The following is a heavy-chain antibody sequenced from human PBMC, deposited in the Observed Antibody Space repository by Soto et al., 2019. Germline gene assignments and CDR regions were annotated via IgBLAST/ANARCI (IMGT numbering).Heavy chain of an antibody. Sequence: QLQLQESGPGLVKPSETLSLTCTVSGGSISSSSYYWGWIRQPPGKGLEWIGSIYYSGSTYYNPSLKSRVTISVDTSKNQFSLKLSSVTAADTAVYYCALGAAAGTFYYYYYGMDVWGQGTTVTVSS. D-gene: IGHD6-13*01. CDR3: ALGAAAGTFYYYYYGMDV. V-gene: IGHV4-39*01. J-gene: IGHJ6*02. CDR1: GGSISSSSYY. CDR2: IYYSGST.